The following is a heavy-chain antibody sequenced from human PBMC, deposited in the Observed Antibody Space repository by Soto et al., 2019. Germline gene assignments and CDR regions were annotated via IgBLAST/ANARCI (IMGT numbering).Heavy chain of an antibody. CDR2: IYSTGAI. J-gene: IGHJ5*01. CDR1: GGSLGGHY. V-gene: IGHV4-59*11. CDR3: ARVLGPYGSGNYSPDS. D-gene: IGHD3-10*01. Sequence: PSETLSLTCTVSGGSLGGHYWSWIRQPPGRGPEWIGYIYSTGAINYNPSLTSRVTMSFDTSKNQLFLRLTSVTATDTAVYYCARVLGPYGSGNYSPDSWGQGTLVTVSS.